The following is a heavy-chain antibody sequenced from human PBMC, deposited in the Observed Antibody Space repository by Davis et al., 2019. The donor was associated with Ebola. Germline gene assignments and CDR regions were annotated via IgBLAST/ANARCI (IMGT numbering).Heavy chain of an antibody. CDR3: ARGEWLRFINY. Sequence: MPSETLSLTCTVSGGSISSYYWSWIRQPPGKGLEWIGYIYYSGSTNYNPSLKSRVTISVDTSKNQFSLKLSSVTAADTAVYYCARGEWLRFINYWGQGTLVTVSS. CDR1: GGSISSYY. J-gene: IGHJ4*02. V-gene: IGHV4-59*12. CDR2: IYYSGST. D-gene: IGHD5-12*01.